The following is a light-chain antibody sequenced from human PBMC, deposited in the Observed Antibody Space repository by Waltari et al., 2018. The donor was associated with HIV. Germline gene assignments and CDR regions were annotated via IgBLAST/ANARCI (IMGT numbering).Light chain of an antibody. V-gene: IGLV2-14*01. CDR2: EVS. Sequence: QPALTQPASASGSPGQSITISCTGTSSDVGGYNYVSWYQQHQGKAPKLMIYEVSKRPSGVSNRFSGSKSGNTASLTISGLQAEDEADYYCSSYTSSSTDWVFGGGTKLTVL. CDR1: SSDVGGYNY. J-gene: IGLJ3*02. CDR3: SSYTSSSTDWV.